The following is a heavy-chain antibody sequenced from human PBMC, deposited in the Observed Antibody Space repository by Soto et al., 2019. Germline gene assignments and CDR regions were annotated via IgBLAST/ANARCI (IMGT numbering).Heavy chain of an antibody. D-gene: IGHD5-12*01. CDR1: GFTFSSYG. J-gene: IGHJ4*02. V-gene: IGHV3-33*01. Sequence: QVQLVESGGGVVQPGRSLRLSCAASGFTFSSYGMHWVRQAPGKGLEWVAVIWYDGSNKYYADSVKGRFTISRDNSKNTLYLQMNSLRAEDTAVYYCARQYTAYLPHDFWGQGTLVTVSS. CDR2: IWYDGSNK. CDR3: ARQYTAYLPHDF.